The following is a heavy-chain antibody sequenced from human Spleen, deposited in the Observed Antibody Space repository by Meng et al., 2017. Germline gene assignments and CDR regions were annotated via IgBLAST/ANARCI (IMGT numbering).Heavy chain of an antibody. CDR2: INQSGST. D-gene: IGHD5-12*01. Sequence: QLQQWGAGLLKPSWTLSLTGAVDGGSFSGYYGSWFRQPPGPALEWIEEINQSGSTNFDPSLKSRVTISVYTSKNQYSLKLSSVTAADTAVYYCAVSGYDVGSDYWGQGTLVTVSS. CDR3: AVSGYDVGSDY. CDR1: GGSFSGYY. J-gene: IGHJ4*02. V-gene: IGHV4-34*01.